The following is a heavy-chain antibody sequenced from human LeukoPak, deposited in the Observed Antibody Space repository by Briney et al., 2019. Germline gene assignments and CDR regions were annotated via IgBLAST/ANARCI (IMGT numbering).Heavy chain of an antibody. CDR3: ASVPWYSGSYLDY. CDR2: IYSGGST. J-gene: IGHJ4*02. V-gene: IGHV3-66*01. Sequence: GGSLRLSCAASGFTVSSNYMSWVRQAPGKGLEWVSVIYSGGSTYYADSVKGRFTISRDNSKNTLYLQMNSPRAEDTAVYYCASVPWYSGSYLDYWGQGTLVTVSS. CDR1: GFTVSSNY. D-gene: IGHD1-26*01.